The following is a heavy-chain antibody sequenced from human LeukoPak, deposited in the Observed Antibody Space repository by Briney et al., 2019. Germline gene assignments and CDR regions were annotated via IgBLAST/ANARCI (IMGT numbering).Heavy chain of an antibody. D-gene: IGHD3-22*01. CDR3: AKDYYYDSSGYNWFDP. CDR1: GFTFSSYA. CDR2: ISGSGGST. J-gene: IGHJ5*02. V-gene: IGHV3-23*01. Sequence: GGSLRLSCAASGFTFSSYAMSWVRQAPGKGLEWVSAISGSGGSTYYADSVKGRFTISRDNSKNTLYLQMNSLRAEDTAVYYCAKDYYYDSSGYNWFDPWGQGTLVTVSS.